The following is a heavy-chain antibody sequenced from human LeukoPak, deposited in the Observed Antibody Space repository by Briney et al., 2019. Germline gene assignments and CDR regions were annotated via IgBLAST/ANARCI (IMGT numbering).Heavy chain of an antibody. CDR1: GFTFSSYA. J-gene: IGHJ6*02. D-gene: IGHD6-19*01. CDR3: AKRLAVAGVNPSYHYHFDMEA. Sequence: PGGSLRLSCAASGFTFSSYAMSWVRQAPGKGLEWVSTLTSGGDKYYADSVKGRFTISRDNSKNTLYLQMNSLRAEDTAIYYCAKRLAVAGVNPSYHYHFDMEAWGQGTTVTVSS. V-gene: IGHV3-23*01. CDR2: LTSGGDK.